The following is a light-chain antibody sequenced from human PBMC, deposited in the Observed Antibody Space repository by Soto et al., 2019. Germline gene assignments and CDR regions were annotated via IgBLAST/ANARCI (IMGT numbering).Light chain of an antibody. V-gene: IGLV6-57*02. CDR2: EDN. J-gene: IGLJ2*01. CDR1: SGSIASNY. CDR3: QSYDSSNQV. Sequence: NFMLTQPHSVSASPGKTVTISCTGSSGSIASNYVQWYQQRPGSAPTTVIYEDNQRPSGVPDRFSGSIDSSSNSASLTISGLKTEDEADYYCQSYDSSNQVFGGGTKLTVL.